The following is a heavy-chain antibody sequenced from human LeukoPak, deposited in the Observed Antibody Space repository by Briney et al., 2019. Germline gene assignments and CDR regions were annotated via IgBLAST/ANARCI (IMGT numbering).Heavy chain of an antibody. CDR3: ARHMRIRITMVRGVIGWFDP. J-gene: IGHJ5*02. CDR1: GGSFSGYY. CDR2: INHSGST. D-gene: IGHD3-10*01. Sequence: TSETLSLTCAVYGGSFSGYYWSWIRQPPGKGLEWIGEINHSGSTNYNPSLKSRVTISVDTSKNQFSLKLSSVTAADTAVYYCARHMRIRITMVRGVIGWFDPWGQGTLVTVSS. V-gene: IGHV4-34*01.